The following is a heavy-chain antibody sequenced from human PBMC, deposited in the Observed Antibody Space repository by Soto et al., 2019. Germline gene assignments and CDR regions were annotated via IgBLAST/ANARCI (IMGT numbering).Heavy chain of an antibody. CDR2: VNPSDGTT. J-gene: IGHJ6*02. Sequence: QEQLVQSGAEVKEPGASVKVSCKASGQTFTYNYLHWVRQAPGQGLEWMAIVNPSDGTTTYSQRFQGRVNLTRDRSTNTVYMELNSLRSEDTAVYFCARDQAIVSKNYYYFNALDVWGQGTSVTVSS. D-gene: IGHD1-26*01. V-gene: IGHV1-46*03. CDR1: GQTFTYNY. CDR3: ARDQAIVSKNYYYFNALDV.